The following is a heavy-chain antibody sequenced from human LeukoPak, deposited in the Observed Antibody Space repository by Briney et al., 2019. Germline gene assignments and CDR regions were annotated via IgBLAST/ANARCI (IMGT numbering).Heavy chain of an antibody. D-gene: IGHD3-3*01. CDR2: ISTDGAIT. CDR3: ARDRPTGASRLFVVQ. V-gene: IGHV3-74*01. CDR1: GFTFTSVW. Sequence: GGSLRLSCAASGFTFTSVWMHWFRQAPGRGLVWISRISTDGAITGYADSVKGRFTISRDNAKNTLYLQMNSLRAEDTAVYYCARDRPTGASRLFVVQWGQGTLVTVSS. J-gene: IGHJ4*02.